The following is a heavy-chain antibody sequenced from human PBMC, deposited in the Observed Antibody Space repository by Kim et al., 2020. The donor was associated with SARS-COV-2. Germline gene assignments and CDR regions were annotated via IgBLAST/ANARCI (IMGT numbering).Heavy chain of an antibody. D-gene: IGHD6-13*01. J-gene: IGHJ6*02. CDR1: GFTFSSYS. CDR3: ARDPRKYSSSWYVAVLDYGMDV. Sequence: GGSLRLSCAASGFTFSSYSMNWVRQAPGKGLEWVSSISSSSSYIYYADSVKGRFTISRDNAKNSLYLQMNSLRAEDTAVYYCARDPRKYSSSWYVAVLDYGMDVWGQGTTVTVSS. CDR2: ISSSSSYI. V-gene: IGHV3-21*01.